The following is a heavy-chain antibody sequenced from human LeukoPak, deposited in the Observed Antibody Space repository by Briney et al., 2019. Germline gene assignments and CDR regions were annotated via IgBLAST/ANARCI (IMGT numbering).Heavy chain of an antibody. D-gene: IGHD3-22*01. Sequence: SSQTLSLTCTVSGGSISSGDYYWSWIRQPAGKGLEWIGRIYTSGSTNYNPSLKSRVTMSVDTSKNQFSLKLSSVTAADTAVYYCATRTYYYDSSGTPGAFDIWGQGTMVTVSS. CDR3: ATRTYYYDSSGTPGAFDI. J-gene: IGHJ3*02. CDR2: IYTSGST. V-gene: IGHV4-61*02. CDR1: GGSISSGDYY.